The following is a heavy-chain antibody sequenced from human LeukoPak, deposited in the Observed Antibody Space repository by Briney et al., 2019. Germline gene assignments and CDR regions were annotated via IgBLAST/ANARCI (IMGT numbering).Heavy chain of an antibody. V-gene: IGHV6-1*01. J-gene: IGHJ5*02. Sequence: SQTLSLTCAISGDSVSSSTAAWNWIRRSPSRGLEWLGRTYYRSKWYNDYAVSVKGRITINPDTSKNQLSLQLKSVTPEDTAVYFCTRGYSNPYYWFDPWGQGTLVTVSS. CDR3: TRGYSNPYYWFDP. CDR1: GDSVSSSTAA. CDR2: TYYRSKWYN. D-gene: IGHD2-21*01.